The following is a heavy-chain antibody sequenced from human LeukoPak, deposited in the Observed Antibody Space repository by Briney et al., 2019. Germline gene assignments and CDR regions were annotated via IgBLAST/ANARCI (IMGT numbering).Heavy chain of an antibody. CDR3: TRGAAGFDI. V-gene: IGHV3-13*01. CDR2: IGKGGDT. CDR1: GFTFSIYD. J-gene: IGHJ3*02. Sequence: GGSLRLSCAASGFTFSIYDFHWVRQVTGKGLEWVSGIGKGGDTYYADSVKGRFTISRESAKSSLFLQMNSLRAGDTAVYFRTRGAAGFDIWGQGTMVIVAS.